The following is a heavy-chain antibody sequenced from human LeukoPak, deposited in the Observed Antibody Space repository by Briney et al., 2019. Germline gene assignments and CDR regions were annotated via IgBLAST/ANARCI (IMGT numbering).Heavy chain of an antibody. CDR3: AILPYGDSTFFDY. V-gene: IGHV1-8*01. CDR1: GYTFTSYG. CDR2: MNPNNGNT. D-gene: IGHD4-17*01. Sequence: ASVKVSCKASGYTFTSYGISWVRQATRQGLEWMGWMNPNNGNTGYEQKFQGRVTMTRNTSINTAYMELSSLTSEDSAMYYCAILPYGDSTFFDYWGQGTLVTVSS. J-gene: IGHJ4*02.